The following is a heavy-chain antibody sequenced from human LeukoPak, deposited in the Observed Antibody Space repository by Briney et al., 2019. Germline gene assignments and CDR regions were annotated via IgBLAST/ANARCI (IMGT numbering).Heavy chain of an antibody. CDR3: ARPYYYDSRIDP. CDR1: GASVSGTY. CDR2: FYYSGST. J-gene: IGHJ5*02. Sequence: PSETLSLTCTVSGASVSGTYWSWIRQPPGKGLEWIGYFYYSGSTYYNPSLKSRVTISIDTSKNQFSLKLSSVTAADTAVYYCARPYYYDSRIDPWGQGTLVTVSS. D-gene: IGHD3-22*01. V-gene: IGHV4-30-4*01.